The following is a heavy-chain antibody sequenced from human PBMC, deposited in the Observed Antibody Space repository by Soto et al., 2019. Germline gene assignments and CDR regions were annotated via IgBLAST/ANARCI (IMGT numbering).Heavy chain of an antibody. Sequence: EVQLVESGGVVVQPGGSLRLSCAASGFTFDDYTMHWVRQAPGKGLEWVSLISWDGGSTYYADSVKGRFTISRDNSKNSLYLQMNSLRTEATALYYCAKYIHSSGWFPSFDYWGQGTLVTVSS. CDR3: AKYIHSSGWFPSFDY. V-gene: IGHV3-43*01. D-gene: IGHD6-19*01. CDR1: GFTFDDYT. CDR2: ISWDGGST. J-gene: IGHJ4*02.